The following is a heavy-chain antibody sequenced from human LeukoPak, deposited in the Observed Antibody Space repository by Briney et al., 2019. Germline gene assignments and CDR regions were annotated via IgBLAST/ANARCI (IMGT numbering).Heavy chain of an antibody. CDR3: ARDPTSITGTNNWFDP. V-gene: IGHV6-1*01. CDR1: GDSVSSNTAA. J-gene: IGHJ5*02. CDR2: TYYRSTWYN. D-gene: IGHD1-7*01. Sequence: SQTLSLTCAIFGDSVSSNTAAWNWIRQSPSRGLEWLGRTYYRSTWYNDYAVSVRSRITINPDTSKNQFSLQLNSVTPEDTAVYYCARDPTSITGTNNWFDPWGQGTLVTVSS.